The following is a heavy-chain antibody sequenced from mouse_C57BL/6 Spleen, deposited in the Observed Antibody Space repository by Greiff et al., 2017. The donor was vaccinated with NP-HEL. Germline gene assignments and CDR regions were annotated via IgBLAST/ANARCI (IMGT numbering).Heavy chain of an antibody. J-gene: IGHJ1*03. Sequence: EVQLQESGPGMVKPSQSLSLTCTVTGYSITSGYDWHWIRHFPGNKLEWMGYISYSGSTNYNPSLKSRISITHDTSKNHFFLKLNSVTTEDTATYYCARAAYYSKYFDVWGTGTTVTVSS. CDR1: GYSITSGYD. CDR2: ISYSGST. D-gene: IGHD2-5*01. CDR3: ARAAYYSKYFDV. V-gene: IGHV3-1*01.